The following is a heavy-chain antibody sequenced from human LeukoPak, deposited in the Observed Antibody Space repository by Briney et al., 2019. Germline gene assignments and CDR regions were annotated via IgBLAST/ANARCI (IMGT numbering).Heavy chain of an antibody. Sequence: SETLSLTCTVSGDSISSYYWSWIRQPPGKGLEWIGYIYYSGSSNYNPSLKSRVTISVDTSKNQVSLKLSSVTAAYTAVYYCARAKKAVAGFFDYWGQGPLVTVSS. CDR3: ARAKKAVAGFFDY. J-gene: IGHJ4*02. V-gene: IGHV4-59*01. D-gene: IGHD6-19*01. CDR2: IYYSGSS. CDR1: GDSISSYY.